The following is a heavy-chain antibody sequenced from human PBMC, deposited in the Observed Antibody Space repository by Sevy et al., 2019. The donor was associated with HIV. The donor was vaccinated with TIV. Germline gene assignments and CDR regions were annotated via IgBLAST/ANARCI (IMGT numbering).Heavy chain of an antibody. V-gene: IGHV4-59*11. CDR3: AREQNSDYSPDDAFDI. D-gene: IGHD4-4*01. Sequence: SETLSLTCTVSGGSISSHYWNWIRQPPGKGLEWIGYIYYSGTTNYNPFLKSRVTMSIDTSKNQFSLKLSSVTAADTAVYYCAREQNSDYSPDDAFDIWGQGTMVTVSS. CDR2: IYYSGTT. CDR1: GGSISSHY. J-gene: IGHJ3*02.